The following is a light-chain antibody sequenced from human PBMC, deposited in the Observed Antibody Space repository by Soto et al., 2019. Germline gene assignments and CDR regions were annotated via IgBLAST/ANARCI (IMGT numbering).Light chain of an antibody. Sequence: QSALTQPASVSGSPGQSITISCTGTSSYVGGYNYVSWYQQHPGKSPKLMIYEVSKRPSGGSNRFSGSKSGNTASLTISGLQAEDEAEYYCSSYTSSSTRVFGGWTQVTVL. J-gene: IGLJ3*02. V-gene: IGLV2-14*01. CDR2: EVS. CDR3: SSYTSSSTRV. CDR1: SSYVGGYNY.